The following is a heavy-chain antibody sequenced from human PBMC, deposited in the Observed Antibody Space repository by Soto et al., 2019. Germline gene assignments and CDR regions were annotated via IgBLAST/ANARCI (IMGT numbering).Heavy chain of an antibody. CDR3: AIDFWSGYLTRMDV. J-gene: IGHJ6*02. V-gene: IGHV3-30-3*01. CDR2: ISYDGSNK. CDR1: GFTFSSYA. D-gene: IGHD3-3*01. Sequence: GGSLRLSCAASGFTFSSYAMHWVRQAPGKGLEWVAVISYDGSNKYYADSVKGRFTISRDNSKNTLYLQMNSLRAEDTAVYYWAIDFWSGYLTRMDVWGQGTTVTVSS.